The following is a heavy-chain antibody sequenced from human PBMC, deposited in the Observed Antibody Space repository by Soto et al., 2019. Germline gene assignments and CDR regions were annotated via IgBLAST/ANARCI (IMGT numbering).Heavy chain of an antibody. J-gene: IGHJ4*02. Sequence: GGSLRLSCAASGFTFGGYAMSWVRQAPGKGLEWVAVISYDGSNKYYADSVKGRFTISRDNSKNTLYLQMNSLRAEDTAVYYCAKRAEYYDFWSGYYTHFIDYWGQGTLVTVSS. D-gene: IGHD3-3*01. CDR2: ISYDGSNK. V-gene: IGHV3-30*18. CDR3: AKRAEYYDFWSGYYTHFIDY. CDR1: GFTFGGYA.